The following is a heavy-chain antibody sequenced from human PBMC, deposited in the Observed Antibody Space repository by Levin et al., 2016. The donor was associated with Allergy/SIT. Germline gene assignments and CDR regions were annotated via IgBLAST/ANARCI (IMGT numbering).Heavy chain of an antibody. Sequence: SETLSLTCTVSGGSVGISYWNWIRQPPGKGLEWIGYISHSGTTRYNPSLMSRVTISVDTSKTQVSLKLNSVTTADTAVYYCARADSDYSPVGPWGQGTLVTVSS. D-gene: IGHD4-11*01. CDR2: ISHSGTT. V-gene: IGHV4-59*02. CDR1: GGSVGISY. J-gene: IGHJ5*02. CDR3: ARADSDYSPVGP.